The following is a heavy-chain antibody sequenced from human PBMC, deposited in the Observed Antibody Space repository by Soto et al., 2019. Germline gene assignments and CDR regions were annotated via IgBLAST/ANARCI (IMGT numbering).Heavy chain of an antibody. CDR2: IYYSGST. J-gene: IGHJ4*02. D-gene: IGHD6-13*01. CDR1: GGSISSSSYY. CDR3: ARHQQLVYYFDY. Sequence: SETLSLTCTVSGGSISSSSYYWGWIRQPPGKGLEWIGSIYYSGSTYYNPSLKSRVTISVDTSKNQFSLKLSSVTAADTAVYYCARHQQLVYYFDYWGQGTLVTVSS. V-gene: IGHV4-39*01.